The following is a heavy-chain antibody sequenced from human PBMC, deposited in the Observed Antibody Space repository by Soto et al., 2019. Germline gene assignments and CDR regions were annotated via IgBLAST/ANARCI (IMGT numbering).Heavy chain of an antibody. V-gene: IGHV1-8*01. J-gene: IGHJ3*02. D-gene: IGHD3-9*01. CDR2: MNPNSGNT. CDR3: AGGEVGAYYDILTGCDAFDI. Sequence: ASVKVSCKASGYTFTSYDINWVRQATGQGLEWMGWMNPNSGNTGYAQKFQGRVTMTRNTSISTAYMELSSLRSEDTAVYYCAGGEVGAYYDILTGCDAFDIWGQGTMVTVSS. CDR1: GYTFTSYD.